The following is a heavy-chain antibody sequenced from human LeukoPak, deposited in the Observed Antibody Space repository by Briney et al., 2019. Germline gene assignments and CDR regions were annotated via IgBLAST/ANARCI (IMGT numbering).Heavy chain of an antibody. D-gene: IGHD2-15*01. V-gene: IGHV3-23*01. Sequence: GGSLRLSCAASGFTFSSYAMSWVRQAPGKGMEWVSAISGSGGSTYYADSVKGRFTVSRDNSKNTLYLQMNSLRAEDTAVYHRARQLRYCSEGSCYFDYWGQGTLVTVSS. CDR1: GFTFSSYA. CDR2: ISGSGGST. J-gene: IGHJ4*02. CDR3: ARQLRYCSEGSCYFDY.